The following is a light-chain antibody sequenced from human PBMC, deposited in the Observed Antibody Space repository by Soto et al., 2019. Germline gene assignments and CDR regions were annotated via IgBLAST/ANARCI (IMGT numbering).Light chain of an antibody. V-gene: IGKV1-9*01. Sequence: DIQLTHSPSFLSASVGDIVTITCRASQDISSYLAWYQQKPGKAPRLLIYVASTLQSGVPSRFSGSGSGTEFTLTISSLQPEDFATYYCQQLNNYPRTFGQGTKVDIK. J-gene: IGKJ1*01. CDR3: QQLNNYPRT. CDR2: VAS. CDR1: QDISSY.